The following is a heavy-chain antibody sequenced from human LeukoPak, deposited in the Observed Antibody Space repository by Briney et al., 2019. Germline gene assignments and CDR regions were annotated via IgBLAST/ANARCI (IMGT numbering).Heavy chain of an antibody. CDR1: GYTFTSYG. Sequence: ASVKVSCKASGYTFTSYGISWVRQAPGQGLEWMGWISAYNGNTNYAQKLQGRVTMTTDTSTSTAYMELRSLRSDDTAVYYCARGCSSTSCYAEGIFDYWGQGTLVTVSS. CDR3: ARGCSSTSCYAEGIFDY. CDR2: ISAYNGNT. D-gene: IGHD2-2*01. V-gene: IGHV1-18*01. J-gene: IGHJ4*02.